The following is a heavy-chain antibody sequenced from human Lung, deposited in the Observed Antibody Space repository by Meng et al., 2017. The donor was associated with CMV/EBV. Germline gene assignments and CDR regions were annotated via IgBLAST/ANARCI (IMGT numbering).Heavy chain of an antibody. J-gene: IGHJ6*02. CDR3: ARNPLYCSSTSCYIPGNYYYYYGMDV. CDR1: GYTFTSYG. D-gene: IGHD2-2*02. Sequence: ASXXVSXKASGYTFTSYGISWVRQAPGQGLEWMGWISAYNGNTNYAQKLQGRVTMTTDTSTSTAYMELRSLRSDDTAVYYCARNPLYCSSTSCYIPGNYYYYYGMDVWXQGTTVT. CDR2: ISAYNGNT. V-gene: IGHV1-18*01.